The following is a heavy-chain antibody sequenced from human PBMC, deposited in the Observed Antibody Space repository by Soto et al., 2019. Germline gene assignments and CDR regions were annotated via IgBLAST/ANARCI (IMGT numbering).Heavy chain of an antibody. Sequence: QPGGSLRLSCAASRFTFTSYAMSWVRQAPGKGLEWISAIGGSGGNTYYADSVKGRFTISRDNSKNTLYLQMNTLRAEDTAVYYCAKGRGYSYGPFDYWGQGTLVTVSS. CDR2: IGGSGGNT. D-gene: IGHD5-18*01. V-gene: IGHV3-23*01. CDR1: RFTFTSYA. J-gene: IGHJ4*02. CDR3: AKGRGYSYGPFDY.